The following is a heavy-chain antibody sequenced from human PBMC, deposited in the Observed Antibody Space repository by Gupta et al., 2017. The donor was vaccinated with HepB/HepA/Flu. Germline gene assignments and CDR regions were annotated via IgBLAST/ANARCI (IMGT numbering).Heavy chain of an antibody. Sequence: KPSETLSLTCAVYGGSFSGYYWSWIRQPPGKGLEWIGEINHSGSTNYNPPLKSRVTISVDTSKNQFSLKLSSVTAADTAVYYCARGAQPLVYWGQGTLVTVSS. CDR1: GGSFSGYY. D-gene: IGHD2-8*02. J-gene: IGHJ4*02. CDR3: ARGAQPLVY. V-gene: IGHV4-34*01. CDR2: INHSGST.